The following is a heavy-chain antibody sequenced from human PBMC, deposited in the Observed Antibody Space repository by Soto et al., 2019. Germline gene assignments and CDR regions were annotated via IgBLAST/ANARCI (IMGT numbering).Heavy chain of an antibody. D-gene: IGHD3-3*01. CDR2: ITWNGGNT. V-gene: IGHV3-43*01. CDR1: GFRFDDYN. J-gene: IGHJ6*02. Sequence: PGGSLRLSCAASGFRFDDYNIHWARQAPGKGLEWVSLITWNGGNTYYADSVKGRFTISRDGTTESVSLQMTSLKREDTGLYYCARETLSFGSALDVWGQGTMVTVSS. CDR3: ARETLSFGSALDV.